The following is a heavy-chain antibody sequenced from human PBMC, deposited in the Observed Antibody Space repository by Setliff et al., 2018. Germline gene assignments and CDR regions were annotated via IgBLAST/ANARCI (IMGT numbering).Heavy chain of an antibody. CDR1: GGSVSGYY. CDR2: IDHSGST. D-gene: IGHD3-22*01. V-gene: IGHV4-34*01. J-gene: IGHJ3*02. Sequence: PSETLSLTCTVSGGSVSGYYWSWIRQPPGKGLEWIGEIDHSGSTNYNPSLKSRVTISMDTSKNQFSLKVSSVTAADTAVYYCARDVFPYHYEGAFDIWGQGTMVTVSS. CDR3: ARDVFPYHYEGAFDI.